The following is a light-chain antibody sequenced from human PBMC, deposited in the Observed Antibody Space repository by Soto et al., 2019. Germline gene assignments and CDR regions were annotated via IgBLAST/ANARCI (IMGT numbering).Light chain of an antibody. CDR1: SSDVGGYNL. Sequence: QSALTQPASVSGSPGQSITISCTGTSSDVGGYNLVSWYQQHPGEAPKLMIYEVTNRPSGVSNRFSGSKSGNTASLTISGLQAEDEADYYCSSYIPRITDWAFGGGTKVTVL. V-gene: IGLV2-14*03. J-gene: IGLJ3*02. CDR2: EVT. CDR3: SSYIPRITDWA.